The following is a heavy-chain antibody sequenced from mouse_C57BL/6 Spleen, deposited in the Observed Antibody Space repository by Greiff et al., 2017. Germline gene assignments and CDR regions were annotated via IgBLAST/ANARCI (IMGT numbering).Heavy chain of an antibody. CDR2: INYDGSST. V-gene: IGHV5-16*01. CDR1: GFTFSAYY. D-gene: IGHD2-12*01. Sequence: EVQVVESEGGLVQPGSSMKLSCTASGFTFSAYYMAWVRQVPEKGLEWVGNINYDGSSTYYLPSLKSRFIISRDNAKNILYLQMSRLKSEDTATYYCAREDDDAVDYWGQGTSVTVSS. J-gene: IGHJ4*01. CDR3: AREDDDAVDY.